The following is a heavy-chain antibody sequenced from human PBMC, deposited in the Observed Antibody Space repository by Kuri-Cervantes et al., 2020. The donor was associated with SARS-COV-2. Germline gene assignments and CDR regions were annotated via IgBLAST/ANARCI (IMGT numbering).Heavy chain of an antibody. V-gene: IGHV4-39*07. CDR3: ATPAPYSGSYLGYFDY. J-gene: IGHJ4*02. CDR1: GGSISSSSYY. Sequence: SETLSLTCTVSGGSISSSSYYWGWIRQPPGKGLEWIGSIYYSGSTYYNPFLKSRVTISVDTSKNQFSLKLSSVTAADTAVYYCATPAPYSGSYLGYFDYWGQGALVTVSS. CDR2: IYYSGST. D-gene: IGHD1-26*01.